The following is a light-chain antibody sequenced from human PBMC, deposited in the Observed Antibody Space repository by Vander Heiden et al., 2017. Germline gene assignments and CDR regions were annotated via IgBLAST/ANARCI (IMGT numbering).Light chain of an antibody. CDR3: QSYDTSLTKV. CDR1: TSSLGAGYD. V-gene: IGLV1-40*01. CDR2: GNN. J-gene: IGLJ2*01. Sequence: QSVLTQPPSVSGAPGQRVTISCTGRTSSLGAGYDLNWYQQLPGTAHKLLIYGNNNRASGVPDRFSASKAGTAASLVITGLQADDEAAYYCQSYDTSLTKVFGGGTKLTV.